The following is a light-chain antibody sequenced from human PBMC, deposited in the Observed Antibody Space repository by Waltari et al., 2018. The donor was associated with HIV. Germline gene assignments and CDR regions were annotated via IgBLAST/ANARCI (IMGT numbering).Light chain of an antibody. Sequence: DVHMTQSPASLSASVGDRVTISCQANQAIGQSLNWYHQKTGKAPKLLIYGASNLEKGVPPRINGSGSGTEFTFSIDPLQPEDVGTYYCQHYNFLLTFGGGTKV. CDR1: QAIGQS. J-gene: IGKJ4*01. V-gene: IGKV1-33*01. CDR3: QHYNFLLT. CDR2: GAS.